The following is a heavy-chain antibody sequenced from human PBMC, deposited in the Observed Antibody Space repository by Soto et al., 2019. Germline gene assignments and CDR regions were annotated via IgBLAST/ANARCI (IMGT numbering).Heavy chain of an antibody. V-gene: IGHV7-4-1*02. Sequence: ASVKVSCKASGYTFTSYAMNWVRQAPGQGLEWMGWITTNPGNPTYAQGFTGRFVFSLDTSVSTTYLQISSLKAEDTAVYYGASQNIVATISDDDAFDIWGQGTRVTVSS. CDR1: GYTFTSYA. CDR3: ASQNIVATISDDDAFDI. J-gene: IGHJ3*02. CDR2: ITTNPGNP. D-gene: IGHD5-12*01.